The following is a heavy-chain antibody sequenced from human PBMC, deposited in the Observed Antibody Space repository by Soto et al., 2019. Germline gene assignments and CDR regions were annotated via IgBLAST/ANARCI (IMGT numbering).Heavy chain of an antibody. D-gene: IGHD3-22*01. CDR3: TTNYYDSSGYDNWFDP. Sequence: NPGGSLRLSCTASGFTFGDYAMSWFRQAPGKGLEWVGFIRSKAYGGTTVYAASVKGRFTISRDDSKSIAYLQMNSLKTEDTAVYYCTTNYYDSSGYDNWFDPWGQGTLVTVSS. J-gene: IGHJ5*02. V-gene: IGHV3-49*05. CDR2: IRSKAYGGTT. CDR1: GFTFGDYA.